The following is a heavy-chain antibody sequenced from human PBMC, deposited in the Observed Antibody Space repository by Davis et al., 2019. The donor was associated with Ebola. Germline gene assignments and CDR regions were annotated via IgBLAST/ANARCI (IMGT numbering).Heavy chain of an antibody. CDR2: ISYDGSNK. V-gene: IGHV3-30*18. CDR3: AKGADRDV. Sequence: GESLKISCAASGFTFSSYGMHWVRQAPGKGLEWVAVISYDGSNKYYADSVKGRFTISRDNSKNTLYVQMNSLRAEDTAVYYCAKGADRDVWGQGTLVTVSS. J-gene: IGHJ4*02. CDR1: GFTFSSYG. D-gene: IGHD3-10*01.